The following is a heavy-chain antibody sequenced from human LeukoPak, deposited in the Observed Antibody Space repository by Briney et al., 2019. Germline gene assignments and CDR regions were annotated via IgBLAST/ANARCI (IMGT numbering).Heavy chain of an antibody. CDR2: INPNSVGT. CDR1: GYTFTGYY. CDR3: ARAKRMAARIGANWFDP. J-gene: IGHJ5*02. V-gene: IGHV1-2*02. D-gene: IGHD6-6*01. Sequence: ASVKVSCKASGYTFTGYYMHWVRQAPGQGLEWMGWINPNSVGTNYAQKFQGRVTMTRDTSISTAYMELRRLRSDDTAVYYCARAKRMAARIGANWFDPWGQGTLVTVSS.